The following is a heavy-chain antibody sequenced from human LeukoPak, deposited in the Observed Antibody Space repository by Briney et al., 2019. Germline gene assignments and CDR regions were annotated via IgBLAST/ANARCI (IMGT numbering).Heavy chain of an antibody. Sequence: GGSLRLSCAASGFAFSRSWMTWIRQAPGKGLEFVANIKEDGGRENFASSVKGRFTISRDNAKDSLYLQMNNLRVEDTAVYYCARDGGYSAFDYWGQEPWSPSPQ. CDR2: IKEDGGRE. J-gene: IGHJ4*01. V-gene: IGHV3-7*01. D-gene: IGHD1-26*01. CDR1: GFAFSRSW. CDR3: ARDGGYSAFDY.